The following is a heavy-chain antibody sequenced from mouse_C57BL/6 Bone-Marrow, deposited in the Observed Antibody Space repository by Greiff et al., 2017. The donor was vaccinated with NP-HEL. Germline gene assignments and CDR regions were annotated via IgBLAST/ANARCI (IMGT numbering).Heavy chain of an antibody. Sequence: QVQLQQSGAELARPGASVKMSCKASGYTFTSYTMHWVKQRPGQGLEWIGYINPSSGYTKYNQKFKDKATLTADKSSSTAYMQLSSLTSEDAAVYYCARLHYYGSSYWYFDVWGTGTTVTVSS. CDR1: GYTFTSYT. J-gene: IGHJ1*03. D-gene: IGHD1-1*01. CDR3: ARLHYYGSSYWYFDV. V-gene: IGHV1-4*01. CDR2: INPSSGYT.